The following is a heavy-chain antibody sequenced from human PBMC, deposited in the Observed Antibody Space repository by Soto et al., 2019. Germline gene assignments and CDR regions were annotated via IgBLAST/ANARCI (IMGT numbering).Heavy chain of an antibody. D-gene: IGHD3-22*01. J-gene: IGHJ4*02. CDR1: GFTFSSYA. CDR3: AKDYAYYYDSSGYWIDY. CDR2: ISGSGGST. V-gene: IGHV3-23*01. Sequence: GGSLRLFCAASGFTFSSYAMSLVRQAPGKGLEWVSAISGSGGSTFYADSVKGRFTISRDNSKNTLYLQMNSLRAEDTAVYYCAKDYAYYYDSSGYWIDYWGQGTLVTVSS.